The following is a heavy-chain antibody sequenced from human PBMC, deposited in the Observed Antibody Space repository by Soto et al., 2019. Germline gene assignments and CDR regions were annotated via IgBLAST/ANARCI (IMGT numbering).Heavy chain of an antibody. CDR2: IYPGDSDT. CDR1: GYIFTSYW. V-gene: IGHV5-51*01. J-gene: IGHJ5*02. D-gene: IGHD2-8*01. Sequence: GESLKISCTGVGYIFTSYWIGWVRQMPGKGLEWMGIIYPGDSDTRYSPSSQDQVTISADKSISTVYLQWSSLKASDTAMYYCARGYCTTNICDPWFDPWGQGTLVTVSS. CDR3: ARGYCTTNICDPWFDP.